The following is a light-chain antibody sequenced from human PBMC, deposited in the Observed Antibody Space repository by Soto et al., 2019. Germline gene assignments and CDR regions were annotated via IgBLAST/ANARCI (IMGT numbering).Light chain of an antibody. V-gene: IGLV2-14*01. CDR3: SSYTSSSVV. CDR2: DVS. J-gene: IGLJ2*01. CDR1: SSDVGGYNY. Sequence: QSVLTQPASVSGSPGQSITISCTGTSSDVGGYNYVSWYQQHPGKAPKLMIYDVSNRLSGVSNRFSGSKSGNTASLTISGLQAEDEADYYCSSYTSSSVVFGGGTKVTVL.